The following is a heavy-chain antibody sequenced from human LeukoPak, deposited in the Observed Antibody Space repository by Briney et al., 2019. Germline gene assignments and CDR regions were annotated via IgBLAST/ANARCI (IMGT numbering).Heavy chain of an antibody. V-gene: IGHV1-69*01. J-gene: IGHJ4*02. Sequence: ASVKVSCKASGGTFSSYAISWVRQAPGQGLEWMGGIIPIFGTANYAQKFQGRVTITADESTSTAYMELSSLRSEDTAVYYCARAYYDSSGYYRHFDYWGQGTLVTVSS. CDR2: IIPIFGTA. CDR3: ARAYYDSSGYYRHFDY. D-gene: IGHD3-22*01. CDR1: GGTFSSYA.